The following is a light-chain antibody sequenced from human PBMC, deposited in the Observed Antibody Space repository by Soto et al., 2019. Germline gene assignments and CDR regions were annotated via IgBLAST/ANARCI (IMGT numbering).Light chain of an antibody. CDR1: QGISSW. CDR3: QQYNRHPIT. CDR2: AAS. V-gene: IGKV1D-16*01. J-gene: IGKJ5*01. Sequence: DSQVTHSPPSLSASVGDRVIITCRASQGISSWLAWYQQKPEKAPKSLIYAASSLQSGVPSRFSGSGSGTDFTLTSCRLQPEELATYSCQQYNRHPITVGQGTRLEIK.